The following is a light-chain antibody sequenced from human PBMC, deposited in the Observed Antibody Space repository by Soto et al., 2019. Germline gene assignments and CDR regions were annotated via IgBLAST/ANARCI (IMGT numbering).Light chain of an antibody. CDR2: GAS. V-gene: IGKV3D-20*02. J-gene: IGKJ3*01. Sequence: EIVLTQSPGTLSLSPGERATLSCRASQRISNSYLAWYQQKPGQAPRLLIYGASSRATGIPARFSGSGSGTDFTHTISSLEPEDFAVYYCQQRSNWPPVFGPGTKVDIK. CDR1: QRISNSY. CDR3: QQRSNWPPV.